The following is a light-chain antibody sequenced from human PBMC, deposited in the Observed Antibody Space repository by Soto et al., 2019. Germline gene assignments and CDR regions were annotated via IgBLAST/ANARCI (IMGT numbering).Light chain of an antibody. J-gene: IGKJ5*01. CDR3: QQRQYWPPIT. Sequence: VVTQSPATLSFSPGERATLSCRASLNVNSYLAWYQQKPGQAPRLLIYDASNRAAGIPARFSGSGSGTDFTLTISSLEPEDFAIYYCQQRQYWPPITFGQGTRLEIK. CDR1: LNVNSY. V-gene: IGKV3-11*01. CDR2: DAS.